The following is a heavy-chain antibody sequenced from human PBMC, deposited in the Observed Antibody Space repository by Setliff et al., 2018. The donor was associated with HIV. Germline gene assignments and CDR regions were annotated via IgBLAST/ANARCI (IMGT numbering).Heavy chain of an antibody. Sequence: SETLSLTCTVSGGSISSYYWSWIRQPPGKGLEWIGYIYYSGSTNYDPSLKSRVTISVDTSKNQFFLKLSSVTAADTAVYYCARDRGFLYYYGSGSYYNDAFDIWGQGTMVTVSS. J-gene: IGHJ3*02. V-gene: IGHV4-59*01. CDR1: GGSISSYY. CDR2: IYYSGST. D-gene: IGHD3-10*01. CDR3: ARDRGFLYYYGSGSYYNDAFDI.